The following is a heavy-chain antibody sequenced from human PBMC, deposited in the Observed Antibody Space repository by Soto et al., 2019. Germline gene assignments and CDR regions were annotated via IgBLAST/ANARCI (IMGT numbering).Heavy chain of an antibody. CDR1: GFTFSSYA. CDR2: ISYDGSNK. V-gene: IGHV3-30-3*01. CDR3: ARENLVWDYYYYYGMDV. Sequence: GGSLRLSCAASGFTFSSYAMHWVRQAPGKGLEWMAVISYDGSNKYYADSVKGRFTISRDNSKNTLYLQMNSLRAEDTAVYYCARENLVWDYYYYYGMDVWGQGTTVTVSS. J-gene: IGHJ6*02. D-gene: IGHD3-10*01.